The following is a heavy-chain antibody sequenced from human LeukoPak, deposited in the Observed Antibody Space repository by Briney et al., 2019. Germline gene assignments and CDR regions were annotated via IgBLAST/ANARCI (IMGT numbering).Heavy chain of an antibody. D-gene: IGHD3-10*01. V-gene: IGHV4-34*01. Sequence: GSLRLSCTASEFTFSSYWMSWIRQPPGKGLEWIGEINHSGSTNYNPSLKSRVTISVDTSKNQFSLKLSSVTAADTAVYYCARGRYYYGSGSYPTRFDPWGQGTLVTVSS. CDR2: INHSGST. J-gene: IGHJ5*02. CDR1: EFTFSSYW. CDR3: ARGRYYYGSGSYPTRFDP.